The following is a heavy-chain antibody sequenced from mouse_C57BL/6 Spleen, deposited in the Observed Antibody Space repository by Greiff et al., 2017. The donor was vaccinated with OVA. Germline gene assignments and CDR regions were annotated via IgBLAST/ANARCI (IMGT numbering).Heavy chain of an antibody. CDR1: GYTFTSYW. Sequence: QVQLQQPGAELVMPGASVKLSCKASGYTFTSYWMHWVKQRPGQGLEWIGEIDPSDSYTNYNQTFKGKSTLTVDKSSSTAYMQLSSLTSEDSAVYYCARRERRGYFDGWGTGTTVTVSS. J-gene: IGHJ1*03. V-gene: IGHV1-69*01. CDR3: ARRERRGYFDG. CDR2: IDPSDSYT.